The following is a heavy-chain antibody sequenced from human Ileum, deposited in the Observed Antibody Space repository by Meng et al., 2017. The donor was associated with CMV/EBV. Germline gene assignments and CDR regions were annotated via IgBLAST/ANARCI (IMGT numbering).Heavy chain of an antibody. CDR1: FIFSPYP. Sequence: FIFSPYPMPWVRQPPGKGLEWVSTVGVADDTYYADAVKGRFTISRDISKNTLYLQMNSLRAEDTAIYYCAKGYYYGSGSYSKSPGFDYWGQGTLVTVSS. V-gene: IGHV3-23*01. D-gene: IGHD3-10*01. CDR2: VGVADDT. CDR3: AKGYYYGSGSYSKSPGFDY. J-gene: IGHJ4*02.